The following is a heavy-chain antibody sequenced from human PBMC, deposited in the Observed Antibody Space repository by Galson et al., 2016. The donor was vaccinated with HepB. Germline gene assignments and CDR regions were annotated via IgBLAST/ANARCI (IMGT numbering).Heavy chain of an antibody. J-gene: IGHJ4*02. CDR1: GITFSRYW. CDR3: ARLSLVSAGTVDY. V-gene: IGHV3-74*01. Sequence: SLRLSCAASGITFSRYWMHWVRQAPGKGLVWVSHIKNDGTTTNYADSVRGRFIISRDNAKNTLYLQMNSLRAEDPAVYYCARLSLVSAGTVDYWGQGTLVVVSS. D-gene: IGHD6-19*01. CDR2: IKNDGTTT.